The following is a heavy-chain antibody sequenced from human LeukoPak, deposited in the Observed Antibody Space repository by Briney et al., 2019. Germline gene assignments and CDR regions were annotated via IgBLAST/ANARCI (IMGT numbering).Heavy chain of an antibody. Sequence: SGGSLRLSCAASGFTFSDYEINWVRQAPGKRLEWVSCISTSGSTTYYADSVKGRFTISRDNAKNSLFLQMNTLTVEDTAVYYCARGALHVFDYWGQGTPVTVSS. CDR2: ISTSGSTT. V-gene: IGHV3-48*03. CDR3: ARGALHVFDY. J-gene: IGHJ4*02. CDR1: GFTFSDYE. D-gene: IGHD3-10*02.